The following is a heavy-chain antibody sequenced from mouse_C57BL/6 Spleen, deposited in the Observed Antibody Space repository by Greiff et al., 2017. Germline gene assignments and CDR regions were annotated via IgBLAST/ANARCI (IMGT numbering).Heavy chain of an antibody. CDR1: GYTFTSYW. V-gene: IGHV1-72*01. D-gene: IGHD2-4*01. CDR2: IDPNSGGT. CDR3: ARGLYDYFWFAY. J-gene: IGHJ3*01. Sequence: VQLQQSGAELVKPGASVKLSCKASGYTFTSYWMHWVKQRPGRGLEWIGRIDPNSGGTKYNEKFKSKATLTVDKPSSTAYMQISSLTSEDSAVYYCARGLYDYFWFAYWGQGTLVTVSA.